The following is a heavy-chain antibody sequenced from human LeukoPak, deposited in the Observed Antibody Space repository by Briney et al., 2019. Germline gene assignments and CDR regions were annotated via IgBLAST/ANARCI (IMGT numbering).Heavy chain of an antibody. D-gene: IGHD3-22*01. J-gene: IGHJ4*02. V-gene: IGHV1-69*04. Sequence: VASVKVSCKASGGTFSSYAISWVRQAPGQGLEWMGRIIPILGIANYAQKFQGRVTITADKSTSTAYMELSSLRSEDTAVYYCAKDYYDSSGYYSPLGYWGQGTLVTVSS. CDR2: IIPILGIA. CDR3: AKDYYDSSGYYSPLGY. CDR1: GGTFSSYA.